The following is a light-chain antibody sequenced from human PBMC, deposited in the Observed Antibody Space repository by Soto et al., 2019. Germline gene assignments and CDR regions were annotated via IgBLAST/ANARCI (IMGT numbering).Light chain of an antibody. V-gene: IGLV1-44*01. Sequence: QLVLTQPPSASGTPGQRVTISCSGSGSNIGTNTVNWYQQLPGMAPKLLMYSNSERPSGVPDRFSGSKSGTSASLAISGLQSGDEADYYCAAWDDSLNGYVFGTGTKLTVL. J-gene: IGLJ1*01. CDR1: GSNIGTNT. CDR2: SNS. CDR3: AAWDDSLNGYV.